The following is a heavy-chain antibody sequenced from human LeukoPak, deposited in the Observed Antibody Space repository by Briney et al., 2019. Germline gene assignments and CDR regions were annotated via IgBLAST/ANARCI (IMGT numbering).Heavy chain of an antibody. V-gene: IGHV4-34*01. CDR2: INHGESP. CDR1: GGSFSGYY. Sequence: SETLSLTCAVYGGSFSGYYWNWISQPPGEWLEWIGEINHGESPNYNPSLKSRVTISLDTSKNQFSLRLSSVTAADTAVYYCARGNSYGFFNYWGQGTLVTVSS. D-gene: IGHD5-18*01. CDR3: ARGNSYGFFNY. J-gene: IGHJ4*02.